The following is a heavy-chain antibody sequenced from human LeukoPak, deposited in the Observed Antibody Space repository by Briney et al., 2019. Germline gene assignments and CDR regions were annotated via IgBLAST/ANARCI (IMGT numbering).Heavy chain of an antibody. CDR2: ISSNSIDT. CDR1: GFTISSDV. V-gene: IGHV3-23*01. Sequence: PGGTLTLSCAASGFTISSDVMTCGSQPPGKEREAFTAISSNSIDTYYTNSVKGRFTISRDNSKNQLYLQMNRLRADDAAVYYCAKLVGATVTSDYWGQGILVTVSS. J-gene: IGHJ4*02. D-gene: IGHD4-17*01. CDR3: AKLVGATVTSDY.